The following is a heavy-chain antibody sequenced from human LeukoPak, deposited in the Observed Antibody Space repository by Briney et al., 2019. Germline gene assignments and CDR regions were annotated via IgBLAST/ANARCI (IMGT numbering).Heavy chain of an antibody. D-gene: IGHD5-24*01. V-gene: IGHV3-49*03. Sequence: PGGSLRLSCTASGFTFGDYAMSWFRQAPGKGLEWVGFIRSKAYGGTTEYAASVKGRFTISRDDSKSIACLQMNSLKTEDTAVYYCTRRRDWLQNEGIFWGQGTLVTVSS. CDR2: IRSKAYGGTT. CDR1: GFTFGDYA. CDR3: TRRRDWLQNEGIF. J-gene: IGHJ4*02.